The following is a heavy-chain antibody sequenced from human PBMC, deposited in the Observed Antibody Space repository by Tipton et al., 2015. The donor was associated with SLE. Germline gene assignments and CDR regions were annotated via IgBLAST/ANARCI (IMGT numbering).Heavy chain of an antibody. V-gene: IGHV4-39*07. CDR1: GASVSSSTYY. D-gene: IGHD2-15*01. J-gene: IGHJ3*01. CDR3: ARDAGESWADVFDF. CDR2: VYYSGNT. Sequence: GLVKPSETLSLTCSVSGASVSSSTYYWVWIRQPPGKGLEWIGSVYYSGNTFYNPSLKSRVTISIDTSNNQFSLKLNSVTAADTAVYYCARDAGESWADVFDFWGQGTLVAVSS.